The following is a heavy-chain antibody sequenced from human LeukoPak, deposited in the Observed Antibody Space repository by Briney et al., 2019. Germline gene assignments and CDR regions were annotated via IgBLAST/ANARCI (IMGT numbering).Heavy chain of an antibody. Sequence: GGSLRLSCAASGFTFSSYAMSWVRQAPGKGLEWVSAISGSGGSTYYADSVKGRFTISRDNSKNTLYLQMNSLRAEDTAVYYCAKMGGYYDFWSGYYGDYWGQGTLVTVSS. CDR3: AKMGGYYDFWSGYYGDY. CDR2: ISGSGGST. D-gene: IGHD3-3*01. J-gene: IGHJ4*02. V-gene: IGHV3-23*01. CDR1: GFTFSSYA.